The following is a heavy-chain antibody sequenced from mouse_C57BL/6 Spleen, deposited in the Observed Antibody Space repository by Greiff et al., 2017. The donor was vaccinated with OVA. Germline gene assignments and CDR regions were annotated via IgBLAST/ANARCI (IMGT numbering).Heavy chain of an antibody. CDR2: IDPSDSYT. J-gene: IGHJ4*01. Sequence: QVQLKESGAELVMPGASVKLSCKASGYTFTSYWMHWVKQRPGQGLEWIGEIDPSDSYTNYNQKFKGKSTLTVDKSSSTAYMQLSSLTSEDSAVYYCARSVIYYDYDGGYYYAMDYWGQGTSVTVSS. V-gene: IGHV1-69*01. D-gene: IGHD2-4*01. CDR3: ARSVIYYDYDGGYYYAMDY. CDR1: GYTFTSYW.